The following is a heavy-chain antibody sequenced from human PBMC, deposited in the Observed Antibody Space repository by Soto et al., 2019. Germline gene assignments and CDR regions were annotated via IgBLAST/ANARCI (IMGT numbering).Heavy chain of an antibody. CDR1: GASITGTSY. V-gene: IGHV4-4*07. Sequence: SETLSLTCTVSGASITGTSYWSWIRQPAGKGLEWIGRFSLSGTTTYNPSLRSRVTMSADVSKNQFSLRLTSVTAADTAFHYCARGMTPPGAPAWYYFNSWRQGXLVAVRS. CDR2: FSLSGTT. D-gene: IGHD2-8*02. J-gene: IGHJ4*02. CDR3: ARGMTPPGAPAWYYFNS.